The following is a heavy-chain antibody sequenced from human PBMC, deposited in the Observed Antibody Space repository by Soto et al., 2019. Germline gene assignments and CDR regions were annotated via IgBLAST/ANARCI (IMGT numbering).Heavy chain of an antibody. J-gene: IGHJ5*02. CDR3: AREVGYCSSTSCYNWFDP. D-gene: IGHD2-2*01. V-gene: IGHV3-21*01. CDR1: GFTFSSYS. Sequence: TGGSLRLSCAASGFTFSSYSMNWVRQAPGKGLEWVSSISSSSSYIYYADSVKGRFTISRDNAKNSLYLQMNSLRAEDTAVYYCAREVGYCSSTSCYNWFDPWGQGTLVTVSS. CDR2: ISSSSSYI.